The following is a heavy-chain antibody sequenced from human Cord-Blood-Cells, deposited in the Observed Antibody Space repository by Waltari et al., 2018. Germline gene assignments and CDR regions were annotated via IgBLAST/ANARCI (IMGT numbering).Heavy chain of an antibody. CDR2: IYYSGGT. J-gene: IGHJ4*02. V-gene: IGHV4-31*03. CDR3: ARVWHKYHFDY. CDR1: GGSISSGGYS. D-gene: IGHD2-2*01. Sequence: QVQLQESGPGLVKPSQTLSLTCTVSGGSISSGGYSWSWIRQHPGKGLEWIGYIYYSGGTYYNPSLKSRVTISVDTSKNQFSLKLSSVTAADTAVYYCARVWHKYHFDYWGQGTLVTVSS.